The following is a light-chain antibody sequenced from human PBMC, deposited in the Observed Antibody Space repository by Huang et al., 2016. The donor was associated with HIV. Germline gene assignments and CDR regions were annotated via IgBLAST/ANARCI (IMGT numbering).Light chain of an antibody. CDR3: QQYNNWPRT. V-gene: IGKV3-15*01. CDR1: QSVSSN. CDR2: GAS. Sequence: EIVMTQSPATLSVSPGERATLSCRASQSVSSNLAWYQQKPGQAPRLLIYGASTRATCIPARISGSGSGTEFTLTISSLQSEDFAVYYCQQYNNWPRTFGPGTKVDIK. J-gene: IGKJ3*01.